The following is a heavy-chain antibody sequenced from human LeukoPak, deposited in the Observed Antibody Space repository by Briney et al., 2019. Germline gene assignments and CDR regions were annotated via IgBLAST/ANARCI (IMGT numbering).Heavy chain of an antibody. D-gene: IGHD6-19*01. CDR1: GSTFSSHW. CDR3: AREGLKAVAGSLDY. J-gene: IGHJ4*02. CDR2: INSDGSSI. V-gene: IGHV3-74*01. Sequence: PGGSLRLSCAASGSTFSSHWMHWVRQAPGQGLVWVSRINSDGSSISYADSVKGRFTISRDNAKNTLYLQMNSLRAEDTAVYYCAREGLKAVAGSLDYWGQGTLVTVSS.